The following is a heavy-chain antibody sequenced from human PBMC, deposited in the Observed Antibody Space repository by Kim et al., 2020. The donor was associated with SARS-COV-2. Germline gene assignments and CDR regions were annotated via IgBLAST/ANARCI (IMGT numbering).Heavy chain of an antibody. V-gene: IGHV3-21*01. D-gene: IGHD2-2*01. J-gene: IGHJ5*02. CDR3: ARGPMSCNSVTCHLGWIDP. Sequence: GGSLRLSCTASGLDLSAYAVNWVRQAPGKGLEWVSFISKKSTYKYYADSVKGRFDISRDNAKNSVYLETNSLRAEDTALYYCARGPMSCNSVTCHLGWIDPWGQGTLVTVSS. CDR2: ISKKSTYK. CDR1: GLDLSAYA.